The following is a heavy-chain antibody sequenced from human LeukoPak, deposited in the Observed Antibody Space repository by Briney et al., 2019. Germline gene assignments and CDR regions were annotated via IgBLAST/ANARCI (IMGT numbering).Heavy chain of an antibody. J-gene: IGHJ3*02. CDR3: ARGRIVVATYVGAFDI. V-gene: IGHV1-46*01. Sequence: ASVTVSCKAFGYTFTSNYMHWVRQAPGQGPEWMGVISPSGGSTNYAQKFQGRVTLTRDMSTSTDYLELSSLRSEDTAVYYCARGRIVVATYVGAFDIWGQGTMVTVSS. CDR1: GYTFTSNY. CDR2: ISPSGGST. D-gene: IGHD2-21*01.